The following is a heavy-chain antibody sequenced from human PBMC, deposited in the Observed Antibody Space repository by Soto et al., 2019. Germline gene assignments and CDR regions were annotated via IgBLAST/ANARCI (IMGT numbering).Heavy chain of an antibody. CDR3: ARERRIVVENWFDP. CDR2: INAGNGNT. D-gene: IGHD2-2*01. Sequence: ASVKVSCKASGYTFTSYAMHWVRQAPGQRLEWMGWINAGNGNTKYSQKFQGRVTITRDTPASTAYMELSSLRSEDTAVYYCARERRIVVENWFDPWGQGTLVTVSS. CDR1: GYTFTSYA. V-gene: IGHV1-3*01. J-gene: IGHJ5*02.